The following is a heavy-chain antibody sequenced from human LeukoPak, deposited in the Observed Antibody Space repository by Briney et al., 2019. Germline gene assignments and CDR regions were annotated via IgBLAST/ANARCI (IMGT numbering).Heavy chain of an antibody. CDR1: GGSISSGDYY. V-gene: IGHV4-30-4*08. CDR2: IYYSGST. CDR3: ARRDYDFWSGYVDY. D-gene: IGHD3-3*01. Sequence: SQTLSLTCTVSGGSISSGDYYWSWIRQPPGKGLEWIGYIYYSGSTYYNPSLKSRVTISVDTSKNQFSLKLSSVTAADTAVYYCARRDYDFWSGYVDYWGQGTLVTVSS. J-gene: IGHJ4*02.